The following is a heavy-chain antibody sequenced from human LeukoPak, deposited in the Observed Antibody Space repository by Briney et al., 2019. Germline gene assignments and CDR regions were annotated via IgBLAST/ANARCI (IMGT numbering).Heavy chain of an antibody. D-gene: IGHD3-9*01. CDR2: IIPIFGTA. CDR1: GGTFSSYA. V-gene: IGHV1-69*06. CDR3: AREPSFYDILTGYSNEWWFDP. Sequence: ASVKVSCKAPGGTFSSYAISWVRQAPGQGLEWMGGIIPIFGTANYAQKFQGRVTITADKSTSTAYMELSSLRSEDTAVYYCAREPSFYDILTGYSNEWWFDPWGQGTLVTVSS. J-gene: IGHJ5*02.